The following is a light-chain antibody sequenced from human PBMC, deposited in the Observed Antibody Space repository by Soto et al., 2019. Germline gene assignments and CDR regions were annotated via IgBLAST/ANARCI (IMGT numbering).Light chain of an antibody. CDR3: QSYDSSLSGWV. CDR1: NSNIGAGYD. V-gene: IGLV1-40*01. Sequence: QLVLTQPPSVSGAPGQRVTISCTGSNSNIGAGYDVHWYQQLPGTAPKLLIYGNSNRPSGVPDRFSGSKSGTSASLAITGLQAEDEADYYCQSYDSSLSGWVFGGGTKVTVL. CDR2: GNS. J-gene: IGLJ3*02.